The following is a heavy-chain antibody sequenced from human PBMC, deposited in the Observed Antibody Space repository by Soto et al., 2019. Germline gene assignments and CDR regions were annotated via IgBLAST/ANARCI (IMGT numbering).Heavy chain of an antibody. J-gene: IGHJ5*02. CDR2: IYYSGST. D-gene: IGHD3-9*01. Sequence: PSETLSLSCTVSGGSISSSSYYWGWIRQPPGKGLEWIGSIYYSGSTYYNPSLKSRVTISVDTSKNQFSLKLSSVTAADTAVYYCARHGPVNYDILTGYYENWFDPWGQGTLVTVSS. CDR3: ARHGPVNYDILTGYYENWFDP. V-gene: IGHV4-39*01. CDR1: GGSISSSSYY.